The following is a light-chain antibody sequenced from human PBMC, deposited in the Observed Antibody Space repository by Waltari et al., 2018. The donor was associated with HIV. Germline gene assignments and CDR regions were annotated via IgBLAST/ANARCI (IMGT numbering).Light chain of an antibody. CDR2: EGR. CDR1: SSDVGGYDY. V-gene: IGLV2-8*01. J-gene: IGLJ1*01. Sequence: QSALTQPPSASGSPRQSVTISCPGTSSDVGGYDYVSWYQHHPGKVPTLIMYEGRNRPSGVPDRFSGFKSGNTASLTVSGLQAEDEADYYCTSYAGSGEYVFGTGTKVTVL. CDR3: TSYAGSGEYV.